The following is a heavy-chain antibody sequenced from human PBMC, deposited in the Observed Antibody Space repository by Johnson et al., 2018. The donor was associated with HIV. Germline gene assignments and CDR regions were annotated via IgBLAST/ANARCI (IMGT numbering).Heavy chain of an antibody. CDR3: TSVSSGWYGGAFDI. Sequence: VQLVESGGGLVQPGGSLRLSCAASGFIFSTYWMTWVRQAPGKGLEWVASIRQDGSEKYSEDSVKGRFTISRDNAKNSLFLQMNSLRAEDTAVYYCTSVSSGWYGGAFDIWGQGTMVTVSS. D-gene: IGHD6-19*01. CDR2: IRQDGSEK. J-gene: IGHJ3*02. V-gene: IGHV3-7*05. CDR1: GFIFSTYW.